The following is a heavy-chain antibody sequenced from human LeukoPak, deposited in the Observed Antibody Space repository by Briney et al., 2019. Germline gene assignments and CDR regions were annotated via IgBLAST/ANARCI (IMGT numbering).Heavy chain of an antibody. D-gene: IGHD6-13*01. CDR1: GFTVSSNY. J-gene: IGHJ4*02. V-gene: IGHV3-66*01. CDR3: AREGYSSSWYGY. CDR2: IYSGGST. Sequence: GGSLRLSCAASGFTVSSNYMSWVRQAPGKGLEWVSVIYSGGSTYYADSVKGRFTISRDNSKNTLYLQMNSLRAEDTAVYYCAREGYSSSWYGYWGQGTLVTVSS.